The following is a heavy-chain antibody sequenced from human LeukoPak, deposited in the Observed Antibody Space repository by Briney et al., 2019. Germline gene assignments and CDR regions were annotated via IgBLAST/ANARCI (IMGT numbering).Heavy chain of an antibody. V-gene: IGHV4-4*09. D-gene: IGHD3-22*01. Sequence: SETLSLTCTVPGGSISSDYWSWIRQPPGKGLEWIAYIYTSGSTNYNPSLKSRVTISVDTSKNPFSLKLSSVTAADTAVYYCARAQYYYDSSGYYLDVFDIWGQGTMVTVSS. J-gene: IGHJ3*02. CDR1: GGSISSDY. CDR3: ARAQYYYDSSGYYLDVFDI. CDR2: IYTSGST.